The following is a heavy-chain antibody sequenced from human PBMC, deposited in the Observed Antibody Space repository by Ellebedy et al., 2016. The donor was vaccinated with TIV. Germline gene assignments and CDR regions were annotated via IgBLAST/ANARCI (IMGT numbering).Heavy chain of an antibody. CDR3: TRGGGSGSYYPPDY. D-gene: IGHD3-10*01. CDR2: IRSKAYGGTT. Sequence: GGSLRLSXTASGFTFGDYAMSWFRQVPGKGLEWAGFIRSKAYGGTTEYAASVKGRFTISRDDSKSIAYLQMNSLKTEDTAVYYCTRGGGSGSYYPPDYWGQGTLVTVSS. CDR1: GFTFGDYA. V-gene: IGHV3-49*03. J-gene: IGHJ4*02.